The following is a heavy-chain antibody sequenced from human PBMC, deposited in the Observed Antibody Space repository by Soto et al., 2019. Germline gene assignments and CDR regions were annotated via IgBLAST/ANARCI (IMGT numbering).Heavy chain of an antibody. J-gene: IGHJ6*02. D-gene: IGHD6-25*01. V-gene: IGHV1-18*01. CDR3: ARGVSGYYYYGMDV. CDR2: ISAYNGNT. CDR1: GYTFTSYG. Sequence: ASVNVSCKASGYTFTSYGTSWVRQAPGQGLEWMGWISAYNGNTNYAQKLQGRVTMTTDTSTSTAYMELRSLRSDDTAVYYCARGVSGYYYYGMDVWGQGTTVTVSS.